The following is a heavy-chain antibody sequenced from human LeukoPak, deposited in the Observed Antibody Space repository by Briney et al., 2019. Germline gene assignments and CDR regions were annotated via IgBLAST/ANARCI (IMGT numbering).Heavy chain of an antibody. Sequence: GGSLRLSCSASGFTFSSYAMSWVRQAPGKGLEWVSTIGGSDTNTYYADSVKGRFSISRDNAKNTLYLRMYSLRAEDTAVYYCAKPMVVTAIFPDFDYWGQGTPVTVSS. V-gene: IGHV3-23*01. D-gene: IGHD2-21*02. CDR2: IGGSDTNT. CDR3: AKPMVVTAIFPDFDY. J-gene: IGHJ4*02. CDR1: GFTFSSYA.